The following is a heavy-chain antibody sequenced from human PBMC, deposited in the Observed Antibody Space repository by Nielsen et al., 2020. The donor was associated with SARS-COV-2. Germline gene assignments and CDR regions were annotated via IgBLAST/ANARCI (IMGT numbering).Heavy chain of an antibody. CDR2: INPSGGST. Sequence: ASVKVSCKASGYTFTSYYMHWVRQAPGQGLEWMGIINPSGGSTSYAQKFQGRVTMTRDTSTSTVYMELSSLRSEDTAVYYCAAVFSGYWPRYYFDYWGQGTLVTVSS. D-gene: IGHD3-22*01. CDR1: GYTFTSYY. CDR3: AAVFSGYWPRYYFDY. V-gene: IGHV1-46*01. J-gene: IGHJ4*02.